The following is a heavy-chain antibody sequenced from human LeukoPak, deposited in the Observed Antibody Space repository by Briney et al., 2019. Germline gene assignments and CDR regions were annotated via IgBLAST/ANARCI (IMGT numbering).Heavy chain of an antibody. CDR3: ARDGRSSPYGVGLY. CDR1: GFTFSNYW. CDR2: IDNDERRT. Sequence: PGGSLRLSCAASGFTFSNYWMYWVRQAPGKGLVWVSHIDNDERRTTYADSGKGRFTISRDNARNTLYLQMNSLRAEDTAVYYCARDGRSSPYGVGLYWGQGTLVTVSS. J-gene: IGHJ4*02. V-gene: IGHV3-74*01. D-gene: IGHD4-17*01.